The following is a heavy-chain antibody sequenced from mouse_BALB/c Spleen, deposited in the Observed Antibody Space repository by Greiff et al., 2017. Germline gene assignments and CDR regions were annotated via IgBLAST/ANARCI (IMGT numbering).Heavy chain of an antibody. J-gene: IGHJ4*01. Sequence: EVMLVESGGGLVKPGGSLKLSCAASGFTFSDYYMYWVRQTPEKRLEWVATISDGGSYTYYPDSVKGGFTISRDNAKNNLYLQMSSLKSEDTAMYYCAREGNSYAMDYWGQGTSVTVSA. D-gene: IGHD2-1*01. CDR2: ISDGGSYT. V-gene: IGHV5-4*02. CDR1: GFTFSDYY. CDR3: AREGNSYAMDY.